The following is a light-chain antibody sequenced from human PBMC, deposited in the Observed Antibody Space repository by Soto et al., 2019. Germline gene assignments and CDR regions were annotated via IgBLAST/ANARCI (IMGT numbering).Light chain of an antibody. CDR1: QTMSTY. CDR2: AAS. J-gene: IGKJ4*02. CDR3: QQGYSTPLT. Sequence: DIQMYQSPSSLSASVGDRVTITSRASQTMSTYLNWYQQKPGRAPKLLIFAASSLQSGGPPRFSGSGSGTDFTLTVSSLQPEDFATYCGQQGYSTPLTFGGGTKVDIK. V-gene: IGKV1-39*01.